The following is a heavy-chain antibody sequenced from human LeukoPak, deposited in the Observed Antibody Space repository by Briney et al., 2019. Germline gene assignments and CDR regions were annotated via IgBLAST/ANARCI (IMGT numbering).Heavy chain of an antibody. CDR1: GGSINSYY. J-gene: IGHJ4*02. Sequence: SETLSLTCAVSGGSINSYYWSWIRQPAGKGLEWIGRVYSSGNTNYNPSLKSRVSMSVDTSKNQFSLKLTSVTAADTAVYYCARGGKATVVTMRGQGILVTVSS. D-gene: IGHD4-23*01. CDR3: ARGGKATVVTM. V-gene: IGHV4-4*07. CDR2: VYSSGNT.